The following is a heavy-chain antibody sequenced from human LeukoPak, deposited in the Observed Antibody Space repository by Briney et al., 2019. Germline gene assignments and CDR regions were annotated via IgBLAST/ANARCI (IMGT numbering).Heavy chain of an antibody. V-gene: IGHV3-21*01. CDR3: ARDYYDSSDYYYDY. D-gene: IGHD3-22*01. CDR2: ISSSSSCI. Sequence: GSLRLSCAASGFTFSIYSMNWVRQAPGKGLEWVSSISSSSSCIYYADSVKGRFTISRDNAKNSLYLQMNSLRAEDTAVYYCARDYYDSSDYYYDYWGQGTLVTVSS. J-gene: IGHJ4*02. CDR1: GFTFSIYS.